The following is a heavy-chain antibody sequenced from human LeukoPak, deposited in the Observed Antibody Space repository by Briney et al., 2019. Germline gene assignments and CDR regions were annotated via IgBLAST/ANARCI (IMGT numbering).Heavy chain of an antibody. Sequence: SVKVSCKASGGTFSSYAISWVRQAPGQGLEWMGGIIPIFGTANYAQKFQGRVTITADESTSTAYMELSSLRSEDTAVYYCARDTQQWHRRLLASDAFDIWGQGTMVTVSS. J-gene: IGHJ3*02. CDR2: IIPIFGTA. V-gene: IGHV1-69*13. CDR1: GGTFSSYA. CDR3: ARDTQQWHRRLLASDAFDI. D-gene: IGHD6-19*01.